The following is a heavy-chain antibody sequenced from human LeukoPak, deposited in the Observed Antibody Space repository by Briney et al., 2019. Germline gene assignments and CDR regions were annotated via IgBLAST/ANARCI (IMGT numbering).Heavy chain of an antibody. Sequence: SETLSLTCTVSGGSISSYYWSWIRQPPGKGLEWIGYIYYSGSTNYNPSLKSRVTISVDTSKNQFSLKLSSVTAADTAVYYCARGGYYYGSGSYSYYYYYYMDVWGKGTTVTISS. D-gene: IGHD3-10*01. J-gene: IGHJ6*03. CDR1: GGSISSYY. V-gene: IGHV4-59*01. CDR3: ARGGYYYGSGSYSYYYYYYMDV. CDR2: IYYSGST.